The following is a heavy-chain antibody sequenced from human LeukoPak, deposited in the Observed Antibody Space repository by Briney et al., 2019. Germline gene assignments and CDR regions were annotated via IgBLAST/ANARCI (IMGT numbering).Heavy chain of an antibody. Sequence: SETLSLTCTVSGGSISSYYWSWIRQPPGKGLEWIGYIYYSGSTNYNPSLKSRVSISVDTSKNQYSRKLSSVTAADTAVYYCASGSSSWSFDYWGQGTLVTVSS. CDR1: GGSISSYY. D-gene: IGHD6-13*01. CDR3: ASGSSSWSFDY. V-gene: IGHV4-59*01. J-gene: IGHJ4*02. CDR2: IYYSGST.